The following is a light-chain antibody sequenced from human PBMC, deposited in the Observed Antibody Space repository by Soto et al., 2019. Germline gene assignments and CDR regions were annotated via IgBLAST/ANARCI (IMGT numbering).Light chain of an antibody. CDR3: QQYNSYSPYT. V-gene: IGKV1-5*01. CDR1: QSISSW. J-gene: IGKJ2*01. CDR2: DAS. Sequence: DIQMTQSPSTLSASVGDRVTITGRASQSISSWLAWYQQKPGKAPKLLIYDASSLESGVPSRFSGSGSGTEFTLTISSLQPDDFATYYCQQYNSYSPYTFGQGTKLEIK.